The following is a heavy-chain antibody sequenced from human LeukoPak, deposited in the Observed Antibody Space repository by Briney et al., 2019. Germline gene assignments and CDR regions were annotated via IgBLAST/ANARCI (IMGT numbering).Heavy chain of an antibody. CDR3: ARESEETDYDFWSGYWGPNYYYYGMDV. D-gene: IGHD3-3*01. Sequence: GSLRLSCAASGFTFSSYAMHWVRQAPGKGLEWVAVISYDGSNKYYADSVKGRFTISRDNSKNTLYLQMNSLRAEDTAVYYCARESEETDYDFWSGYWGPNYYYYGMDVWGQGTTVTVSS. V-gene: IGHV3-30-3*01. CDR1: GFTFSSYA. CDR2: ISYDGSNK. J-gene: IGHJ6*02.